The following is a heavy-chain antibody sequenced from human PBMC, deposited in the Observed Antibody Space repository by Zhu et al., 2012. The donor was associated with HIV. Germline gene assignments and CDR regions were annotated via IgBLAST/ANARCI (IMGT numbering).Heavy chain of an antibody. CDR2: IYTSGST. J-gene: IGHJ4*02. D-gene: IGHD3-16*01. Sequence: QVQLQESGPGLVKPSETLSLTCTVSGGSISSYYWSWIRQPPGKGLEWIGYIYTSGSTNYNPSLKSRVTISVDTSKNQFSLKLSSVTAADTAVYYCARGVGATYWGQGTLVTVSS. CDR3: ARGVGATY. CDR1: GGSISSYY. V-gene: IGHV4-4*09.